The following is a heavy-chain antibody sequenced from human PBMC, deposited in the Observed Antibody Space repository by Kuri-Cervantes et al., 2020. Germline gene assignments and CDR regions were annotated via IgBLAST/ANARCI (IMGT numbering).Heavy chain of an antibody. V-gene: IGHV4-4*02. CDR2: INHSGST. CDR1: GGSFSSSNW. Sequence: SCAVSGGSFSSSNWWTWVRQPPGKGLEWIGEINHSGSTNYNPSLKSRVTISVDTSKNQFSLKLSSVTAADTAVYYCARRNEQWLANDAFDIWGQGTMVTVSS. CDR3: ARRNEQWLANDAFDI. D-gene: IGHD6-19*01. J-gene: IGHJ3*02.